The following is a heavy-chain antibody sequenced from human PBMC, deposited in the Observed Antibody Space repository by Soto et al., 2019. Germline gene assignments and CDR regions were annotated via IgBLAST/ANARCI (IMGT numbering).Heavy chain of an antibody. V-gene: IGHV4-59*01. J-gene: IGHJ4*02. CDR1: GGSISSGY. CDR2: IYHTGTT. CDR3: ARGRYSSSWFYFDY. D-gene: IGHD6-13*01. Sequence: SETLSLTCSVSGGSISSGYWTWIRHPPGKGLEWIGYIYHTGTTDYNPSFKSRVSTSADTSKNQFSLAVSSVTAADTAVYYCARGRYSSSWFYFDYWGQGILVTVSS.